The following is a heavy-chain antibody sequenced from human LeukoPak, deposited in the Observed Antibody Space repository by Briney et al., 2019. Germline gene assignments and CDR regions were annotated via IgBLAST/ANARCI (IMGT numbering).Heavy chain of an antibody. Sequence: GGSLRLSCAASGFTFSNAWMSWVRQAPEKGPEWVSAIRGSGGGTEYADSVRGRFTISRDNSKNTLYLQMNRLRAEDTAVYYCARDPNGDYVGAFDILGQGTMVTVSS. CDR1: GFTFSNAW. CDR3: ARDPNGDYVGAFDI. CDR2: IRGSGGGT. J-gene: IGHJ3*02. D-gene: IGHD4-17*01. V-gene: IGHV3-23*01.